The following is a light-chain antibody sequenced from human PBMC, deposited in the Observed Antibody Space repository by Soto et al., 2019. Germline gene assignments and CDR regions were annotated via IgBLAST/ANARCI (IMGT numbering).Light chain of an antibody. CDR2: AAS. CDR1: QGISSY. CDR3: QQSYSTPFT. J-gene: IGKJ3*01. V-gene: IGKV1-8*01. Sequence: AIRMTQSPSSFSASTGDRVTITCRASQGISSYLAWYQQKPGKAPKLLIYAASTLQSGVPSRFSGSGSGTDFTLTISCLQSEDFATYYCQQSYSTPFTFXPGTKVDIK.